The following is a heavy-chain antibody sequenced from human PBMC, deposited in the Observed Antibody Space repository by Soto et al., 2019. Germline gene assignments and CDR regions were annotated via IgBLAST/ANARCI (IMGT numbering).Heavy chain of an antibody. CDR3: AKRLFAIVVVGGYDI. Sequence: QVQLVESGGGVVQPGRSLRLSCAASGFTFSDYVMHWVRQAPGKGLEWVAVIWYRGRDIFYADSVKGRFTISRDNSKNTLYLQMNSLRVEDTAVYYCAKRLFAIVVVGGYDIWGQGTMVTVSS. J-gene: IGHJ3*02. V-gene: IGHV3-33*06. D-gene: IGHD5-12*01. CDR1: GFTFSDYV. CDR2: IWYRGRDI.